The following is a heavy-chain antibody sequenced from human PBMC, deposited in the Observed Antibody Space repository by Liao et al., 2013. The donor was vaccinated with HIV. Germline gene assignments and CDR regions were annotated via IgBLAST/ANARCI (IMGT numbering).Heavy chain of an antibody. CDR1: GGSFSGYY. CDR3: ARGFRLRLGLVDY. J-gene: IGHJ4*02. V-gene: IGHV4-34*01. CDR2: VNHSGST. D-gene: IGHD3-16*01. Sequence: QVQLQQWGAGLLKPSETLSLTCAVYGGSFSGYYWSWIRQPPGKGRGVELGKVNHSGSTNYNPSLKSRVTISVDTSKNQFSLKLSSVTAADTAVYYCARGFRLRLGLVDYWGQGTLVTVSS.